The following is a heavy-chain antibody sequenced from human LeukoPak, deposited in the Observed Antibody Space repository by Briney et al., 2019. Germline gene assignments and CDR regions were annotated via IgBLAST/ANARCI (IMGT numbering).Heavy chain of an antibody. J-gene: IGHJ4*02. D-gene: IGHD2-2*01. Sequence: PGVTLSLYGAASGFSFSSHGMSRVRQGPGQGLKGVSGIIGGAGGTYYADSVKGRFTISRDNAKNTLYLQMNSLRAEDTAVYYCAHGSMYQLDYWGQGTLVTVSS. CDR2: IIGGAGGT. CDR1: GFSFSSHG. V-gene: IGHV3-23*01. CDR3: AHGSMYQLDY.